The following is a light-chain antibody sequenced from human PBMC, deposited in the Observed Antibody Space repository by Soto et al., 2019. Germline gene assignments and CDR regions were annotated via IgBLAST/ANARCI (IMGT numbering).Light chain of an antibody. CDR3: QQYGSSGT. CDR2: GAS. V-gene: IGKV3-20*01. J-gene: IGKJ5*01. CDR1: QSVSNNY. Sequence: EIVLTQSPGTLSLSPGERATLSCRASQSVSNNYLAWYQQKPGQAPRLLIYGASNRASGIPDRFSGSWSGTYFTLTISRLEPEDFAVDYCQQYGSSGTFGQGTRLEIK.